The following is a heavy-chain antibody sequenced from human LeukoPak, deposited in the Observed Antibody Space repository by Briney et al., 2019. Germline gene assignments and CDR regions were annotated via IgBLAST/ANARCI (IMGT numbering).Heavy chain of an antibody. Sequence: SETLSLTCAVYGGSFSGYYWSWIRQPPGKGLEWIGEINHSGSTNYNPSLKSRVTISVDTSKNQFSLKLSSVTAADTAVYYCARDSSIAARSCFNPWGQGTLVTVSS. D-gene: IGHD6-6*01. CDR1: GGSFSGYY. CDR3: ARDSSIAARSCFNP. CDR2: INHSGST. J-gene: IGHJ5*02. V-gene: IGHV4-34*01.